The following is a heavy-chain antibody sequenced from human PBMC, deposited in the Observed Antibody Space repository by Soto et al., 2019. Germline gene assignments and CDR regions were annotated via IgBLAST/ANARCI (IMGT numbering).Heavy chain of an antibody. CDR2: IGVYANT. Sequence: EVELLESGGDLVQPGGSLRLSCAASGFTFSSYDMNWVRQAPGKGLEWVSAIGVYANTYYADSVKGRFTISRDDSRNTVHLQLNSLRVDDTAVYYCAKESTVGSPGDYFDSWCQGTLVTVSS. D-gene: IGHD1-26*01. CDR3: AKESTVGSPGDYFDS. J-gene: IGHJ4*02. V-gene: IGHV3-23*01. CDR1: GFTFSSYD.